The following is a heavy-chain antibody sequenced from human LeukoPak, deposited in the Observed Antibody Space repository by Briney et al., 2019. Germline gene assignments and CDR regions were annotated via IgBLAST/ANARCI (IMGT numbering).Heavy chain of an antibody. D-gene: IGHD2-2*02. CDR3: ARVHRRCTSTSCYRAAWFDP. J-gene: IGHJ5*02. V-gene: IGHV1-8*03. Sequence: ASVKVSCKASGYTFTSDDINWVRQAAGQGLEWMGWMNPNSGNTGHAQKFQGRVTITRNTSISTAYMELSSLRSEDTAVYYCARVHRRCTSTSCYRAAWFDPWGQGTLVIVFS. CDR1: GYTFTSDD. CDR2: MNPNSGNT.